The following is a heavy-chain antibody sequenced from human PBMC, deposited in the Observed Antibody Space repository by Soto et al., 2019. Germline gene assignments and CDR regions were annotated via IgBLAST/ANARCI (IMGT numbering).Heavy chain of an antibody. CDR2: IWYDGSNK. V-gene: IGHV3-33*08. CDR3: ARDSSSCSIPVCGLDY. CDR1: GFSFKSYS. D-gene: IGHD6-13*01. Sequence: RGPLRLSCAASGFSFKSYSMNWVRQAPRKGLEWVAVIWYDGSNKYYADSVKGRFTISRDNSKNTLYLQMNSLRAEDTAVYYCARDSSSCSIPVCGLDYWGQGTLVTVSS. J-gene: IGHJ4*02.